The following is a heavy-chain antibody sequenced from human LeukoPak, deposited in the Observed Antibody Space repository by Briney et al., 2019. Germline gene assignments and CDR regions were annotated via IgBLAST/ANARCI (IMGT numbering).Heavy chain of an antibody. Sequence: SVTVSCKASGGTFIRYAISWVRPAPAKGLEWMGRIIPILGIANYAQKFQGRVTITAGKSKSTDYMELSSLRSEDAAVYYCARDKSPHGIAVAGADYWGQGTLISVSS. V-gene: IGHV1-69*04. CDR1: GGTFIRYA. D-gene: IGHD6-19*01. CDR3: ARDKSPHGIAVAGADY. CDR2: IIPILGIA. J-gene: IGHJ4*02.